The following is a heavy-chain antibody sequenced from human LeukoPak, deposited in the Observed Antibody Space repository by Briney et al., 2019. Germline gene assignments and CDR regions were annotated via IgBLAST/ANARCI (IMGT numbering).Heavy chain of an antibody. CDR3: ASAYSGYCSSTSCSDY. J-gene: IGHJ4*02. CDR2: IIPIFGTG. CDR1: GGTFSSYA. Sequence: GASVKVSCKASGGTFSSYAISWVRQAPGQGLEWMGGIIPIFGTGNYAQKFQGRVTITADESTSTAYMELSSLRSEDTAVYYCASAYSGYCSSTSCSDYWGQGTLVTVSS. V-gene: IGHV1-69*13. D-gene: IGHD2-2*01.